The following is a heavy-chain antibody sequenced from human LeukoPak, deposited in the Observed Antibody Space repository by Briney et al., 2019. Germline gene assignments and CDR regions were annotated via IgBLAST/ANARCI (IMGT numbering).Heavy chain of an antibody. CDR3: AGHHPRNTVDF. Sequence: PSETLSLTCTVSGGSISSYYWSWIRQPPGKGLEWIAYIYYDGATNCNPSLKSRVTISVDTSKNEFSLRLNSVTAADTAVYYCAGHHPRNTVDFWGQGTLVTVSS. CDR2: IYYDGAT. J-gene: IGHJ4*02. D-gene: IGHD2-8*02. CDR1: GGSISSYY. V-gene: IGHV4-59*01.